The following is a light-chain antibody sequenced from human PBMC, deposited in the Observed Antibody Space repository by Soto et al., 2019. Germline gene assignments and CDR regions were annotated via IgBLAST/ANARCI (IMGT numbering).Light chain of an antibody. J-gene: IGKJ5*01. CDR1: QAVSTF. CDR3: QQRTNWPQIT. V-gene: IGKV3-11*01. CDR2: AAS. Sequence: EVVLTQSPATLSLSPGERATLSCRASQAVSTFLAWFQQKPGQTPRLLIYAASKRATGVPARFSGSGSGTDFTLTISSLEPEDVAVYYCQQRTNWPQITFGHGTRLDIK.